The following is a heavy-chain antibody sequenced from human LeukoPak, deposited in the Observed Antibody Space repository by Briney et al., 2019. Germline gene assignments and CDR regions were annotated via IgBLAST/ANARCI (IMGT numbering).Heavy chain of an antibody. J-gene: IGHJ4*02. Sequence: PGGSLRLSCAASGFTFSSYGMHWFRQAPGKGLEWVAVISYDGSNKYYADSVKGRFTISRDNSKNMLYLQMNSLRAEDTAVYYCAKDHYDSSGYYYFDNWGQGTLVTVSS. V-gene: IGHV3-30*18. CDR1: GFTFSSYG. D-gene: IGHD3-22*01. CDR2: ISYDGSNK. CDR3: AKDHYDSSGYYYFDN.